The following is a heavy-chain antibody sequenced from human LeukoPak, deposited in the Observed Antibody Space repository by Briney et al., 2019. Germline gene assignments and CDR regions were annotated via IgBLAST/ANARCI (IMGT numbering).Heavy chain of an antibody. V-gene: IGHV1-46*01. Sequence: ASVKVSCKASGYTFTSYYMHWVRQAPGQGLEWMGITNPSGGSTSYAQKFQGRVTMTRDTSTSTVYMELSSLRSEDTAVYYCARDPRDDTELYGMDVWGQGTTVTVSS. J-gene: IGHJ6*02. CDR3: ARDPRDDTELYGMDV. CDR1: GYTFTSYY. D-gene: IGHD5-24*01. CDR2: TNPSGGST.